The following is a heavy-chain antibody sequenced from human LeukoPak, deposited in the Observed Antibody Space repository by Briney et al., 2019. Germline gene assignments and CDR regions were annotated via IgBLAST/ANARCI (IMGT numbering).Heavy chain of an antibody. CDR3: ARLCSIRWCLHDWFDP. V-gene: IGHV4-38-2*02. CDR1: GYSISSGYY. Sequence: SETLSLTCSVSGYSISSGYYWGWIRQPPGKGLEWIGTIYHSGTTFYNPSLQSRVTVSLDTSKNQFSLKLSSVTAADTAVYYCARLCSIRWCLHDWFDPWGQGTLVTVSS. D-gene: IGHD2-21*01. CDR2: IYHSGTT. J-gene: IGHJ5*02.